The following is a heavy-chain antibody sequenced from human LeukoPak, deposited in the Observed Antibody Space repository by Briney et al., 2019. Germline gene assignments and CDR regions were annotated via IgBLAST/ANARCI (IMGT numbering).Heavy chain of an antibody. V-gene: IGHV4-30-4*01. J-gene: IGHJ4*02. CDR3: ARGTGVAEYGDLKNDY. Sequence: SQTLSLTCTVSGGSISSGDYYWSWIRQPPGKGLEWIGYTYYSGSTYYNPSLKSRVTISVDTSKNQFSLKLSSVTAADTAVYYCARGTGVAEYGDLKNDYWGQGTLVTVSS. D-gene: IGHD4-17*01. CDR2: TYYSGST. CDR1: GGSISSGDYY.